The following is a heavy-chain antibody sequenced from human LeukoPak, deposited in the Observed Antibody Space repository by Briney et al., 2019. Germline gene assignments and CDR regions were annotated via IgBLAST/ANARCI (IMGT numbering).Heavy chain of an antibody. CDR2: IYYSGST. CDR1: NGSISSYY. CDR3: ARDEGGYSYLYY. J-gene: IGHJ4*02. D-gene: IGHD5-18*01. V-gene: IGHV4-59*01. Sequence: PSETLSLTCTVSNGSISSYYWSWIRQPPGKGLEWIGYIYYSGSTNYNPSLKSRVTISVDTSKNQFSLKLGSVTAADTAFYYCARDEGGYSYLYYWGQGTLVTVSS.